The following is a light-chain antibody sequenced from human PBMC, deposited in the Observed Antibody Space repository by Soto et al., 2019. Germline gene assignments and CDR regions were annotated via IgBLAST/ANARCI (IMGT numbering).Light chain of an antibody. V-gene: IGKV1-5*01. CDR1: QSISRS. Sequence: DIPMTQSPSTLSASVGDRVTITCRASQSISRSLAWYQQKSGKAPKLLIYDASSLGSGVPSRISGSGFGTEFTLTISSLQPDDFATYYCQQYQSYFLTFGHGTTVYMK. CDR2: DAS. J-gene: IGKJ3*01. CDR3: QQYQSYFLT.